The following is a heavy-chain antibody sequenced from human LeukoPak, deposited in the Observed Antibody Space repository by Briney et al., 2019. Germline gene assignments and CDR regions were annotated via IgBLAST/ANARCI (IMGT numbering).Heavy chain of an antibody. J-gene: IGHJ4*02. V-gene: IGHV4-59*01. CDR2: IYNSGNT. D-gene: IGHD5-24*01. Sequence: SETLSLTCTVSGGSISNYFWNWIRQSPGKGLEWIGYIYNSGNTKYNPSLKSQVTVSVDTSKNQFSLKLSSVTAADTAVYYCARASFNTYGIDGFDYWGQGTLVTVSS. CDR1: GGSISNYF. CDR3: ARASFNTYGIDGFDY.